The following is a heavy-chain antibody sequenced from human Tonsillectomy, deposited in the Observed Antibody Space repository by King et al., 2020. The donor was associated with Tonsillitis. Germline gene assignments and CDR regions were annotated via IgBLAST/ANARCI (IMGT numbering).Heavy chain of an antibody. CDR1: GYSFTSYW. CDR3: ARHVSPKYSYGQLDF. CDR2: IYPGDSDT. Sequence: VQLVESGAEEKKPGQSLKISCKGSGYSFTSYWIAWVRQMPGKGLEWMGIIYPGDSDTRYSPSFQGQVTISADKSISTAYLQWSSLKPSDTAIYYCARHVSPKYSYGQLDFWGRGTLLAVPA. J-gene: IGHJ4*02. V-gene: IGHV5-51*01. D-gene: IGHD5-18*01.